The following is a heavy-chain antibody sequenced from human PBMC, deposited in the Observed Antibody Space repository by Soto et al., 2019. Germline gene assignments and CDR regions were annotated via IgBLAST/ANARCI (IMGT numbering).Heavy chain of an antibody. D-gene: IGHD3-3*01. Sequence: GGSLRLSCVASGFTFIRYDIYWFRRCSVKGREWVSTFSSAGDIYYADSVKGRFIISRENAKNSLYLQMNNLGAGDTAEYYCARGSDYDFRNGNYFYYYGMEVWGQGTTVTVSS. CDR2: FSSAGDI. CDR1: GFTFIRYD. J-gene: IGHJ6*02. V-gene: IGHV3-13*01. CDR3: ARGSDYDFRNGNYFYYYGMEV.